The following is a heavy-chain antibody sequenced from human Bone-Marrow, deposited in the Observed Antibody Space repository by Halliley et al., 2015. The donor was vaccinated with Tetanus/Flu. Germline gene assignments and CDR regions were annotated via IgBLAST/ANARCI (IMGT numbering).Heavy chain of an antibody. V-gene: IGHV5-51*01. Sequence: IFPGDSDTPYSPSFQGQVSISVARSVNPAYLQWSSLKASDTAMYYCARLFCSSPSCYERFDYWGQGTQVTVSS. J-gene: IGHJ4*02. CDR3: ARLFCSSPSCYERFDY. CDR2: IFPGDSDT. D-gene: IGHD2-2*01.